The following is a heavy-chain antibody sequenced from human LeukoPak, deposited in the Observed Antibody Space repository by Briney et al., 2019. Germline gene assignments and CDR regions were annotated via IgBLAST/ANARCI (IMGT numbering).Heavy chain of an antibody. CDR2: ISYDGSNK. Sequence: GGSLILSCAASGFTFSSYAMHWVRQAPGKGLEWVAVISYDGSNKYYADSVKGRFTISRDNSKNTLYLQMNSLRAEDTAVYYCARGGGSYYAGLDYWGQGTLVTVSS. J-gene: IGHJ4*02. D-gene: IGHD1-26*01. V-gene: IGHV3-30*01. CDR3: ARGGGSYYAGLDY. CDR1: GFTFSSYA.